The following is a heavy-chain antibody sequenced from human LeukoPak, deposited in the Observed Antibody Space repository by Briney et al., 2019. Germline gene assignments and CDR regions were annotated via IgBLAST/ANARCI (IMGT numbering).Heavy chain of an antibody. CDR2: ISWNSGSI. J-gene: IGHJ6*02. V-gene: IGHV3-9*01. CDR3: AKDRGLVTRDYYGMDV. Sequence: SLRLSCAASGFTFDDYAVHWVRQAPGKGLEWVSGISWNSGSIGYADSVKGRFTISRDNAKNSLYLQMNSLRAEDTALYYCAKDRGLVTRDYYGMDVRGQGTTVTVSS. D-gene: IGHD2-21*02. CDR1: GFTFDDYA.